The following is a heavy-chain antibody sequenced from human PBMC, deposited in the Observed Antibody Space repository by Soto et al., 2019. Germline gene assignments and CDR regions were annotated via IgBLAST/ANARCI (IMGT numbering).Heavy chain of an antibody. CDR2: IYYSGST. CDR1: GGSISSYY. J-gene: IGHJ4*02. Sequence: SETLSLTCTVSGGSISSYYWSWIRQPPGKGLEWIGFIYYSGSTNYTPSLQSRVTISVDTSKNQFSLKLTSVTAAATAAYYCGRRYGGNFDYWGQGTLVTVSS. CDR3: GRRYGGNFDY. D-gene: IGHD1-26*01. V-gene: IGHV4-59*01.